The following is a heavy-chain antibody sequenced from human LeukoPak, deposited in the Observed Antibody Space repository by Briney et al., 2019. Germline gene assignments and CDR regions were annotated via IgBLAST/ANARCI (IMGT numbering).Heavy chain of an antibody. CDR3: AAGYDSSENWFDP. Sequence: GRSLRLSCAASGLTFNSYGMHWVRQAPGKGLEWVAVIWYDGSNKYYADSVKGRFTISRDNSKNTLYLQMNSLRAEDTAVYYCAAGYDSSENWFDPWGQGTLVTVSS. D-gene: IGHD3-22*01. J-gene: IGHJ5*02. CDR1: GLTFNSYG. CDR2: IWYDGSNK. V-gene: IGHV3-33*01.